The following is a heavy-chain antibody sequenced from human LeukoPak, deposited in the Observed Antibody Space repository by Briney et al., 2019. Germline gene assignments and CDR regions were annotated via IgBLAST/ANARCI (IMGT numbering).Heavy chain of an antibody. J-gene: IGHJ4*02. CDR2: ISAGGDNT. D-gene: IGHD4-17*01. CDR1: GFPFSSYP. CDR3: ARHDYGAY. Sequence: GGSLRLSCAASGFPFSSYPMSWVRQAPGKGLQWVSAISAGGDNTYYTDSVKGRFTISRDNSKSALFLQMNSLRAEDTALYYCARHDYGAYWGQGTLVTVSS. V-gene: IGHV3-23*01.